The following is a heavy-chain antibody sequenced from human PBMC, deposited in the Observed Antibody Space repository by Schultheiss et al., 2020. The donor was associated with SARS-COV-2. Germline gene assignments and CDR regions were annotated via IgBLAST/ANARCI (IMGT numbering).Heavy chain of an antibody. Sequence: ASVKVSCKASGYTFTGYYMHWVRQAPGQGLEWMGWINPNSGGTNYAQKFQGRVTMTRDTSISTAYMELSSLRSEDTAVYYCARSNDYSNYGWFDPWGQGTLVTVSS. CDR2: INPNSGGT. CDR1: GYTFTGYY. J-gene: IGHJ5*02. CDR3: ARSNDYSNYGWFDP. D-gene: IGHD4-11*01. V-gene: IGHV1-2*02.